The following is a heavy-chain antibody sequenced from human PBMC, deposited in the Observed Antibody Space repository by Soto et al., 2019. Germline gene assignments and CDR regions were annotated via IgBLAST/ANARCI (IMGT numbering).Heavy chain of an antibody. CDR1: GGSISSYY. D-gene: IGHD3-3*01. CDR2: IYYSGST. V-gene: IGHV4-59*01. Sequence: QVQLQESGPGLVKPSETLSLTCTVSGGSISSYYWSWIRQPPGKGLEWIGYIYYSGSTNYNPSPKSRPTVSVDQFQNQFALKLSSVTAADTAVYYCARGEGLSMDYWGQGTVVTGSS. J-gene: IGHJ4*02. CDR3: ARGEGLSMDY.